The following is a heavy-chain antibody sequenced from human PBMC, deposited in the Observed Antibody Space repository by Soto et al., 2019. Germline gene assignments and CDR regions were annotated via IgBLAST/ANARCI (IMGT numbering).Heavy chain of an antibody. CDR1: VGSFSGYY. CDR3: ARIARRGFPAD. J-gene: IGHJ4*02. CDR2: IDHSGST. V-gene: IGHV4-34*01. D-gene: IGHD3-10*01. Sequence: SETLSLTCAFYVGSFSGYYWTCIRQPPGKGLEWIGEIDHSGSTNYNPSLKSRVTISVDTSKSQFSLKLSFVTAADTAVYYCARIARRGFPADWGQGSLVIVSS.